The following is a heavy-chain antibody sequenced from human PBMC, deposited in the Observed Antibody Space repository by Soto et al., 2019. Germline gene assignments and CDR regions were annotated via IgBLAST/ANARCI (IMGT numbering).Heavy chain of an antibody. J-gene: IGHJ4*02. CDR3: ARGSTDSYPGSRIFDF. CDR2: ITGTGGDA. Sequence: GGSLRLSCVASGLTFGSRAMSWVRQAPGEGLQWVSTITGTGGDAKYADSVRGRFVISRDNSKKTLYLQMTSLTAEDSAMYFCARGSTDSYPGSRIFDFWGRGTLVTVSS. CDR1: GLTFGSRA. D-gene: IGHD3-10*01. V-gene: IGHV3-23*01.